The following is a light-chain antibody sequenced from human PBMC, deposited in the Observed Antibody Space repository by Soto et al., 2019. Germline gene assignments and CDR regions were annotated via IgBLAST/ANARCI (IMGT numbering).Light chain of an antibody. V-gene: IGKV1-5*03. CDR1: QGIDSS. J-gene: IGKJ1*01. Sequence: DIQMTQSPSSLSASVGDRVTITCRASQGIDSSFAWYQEKPGKAPKLLIYKASSLESGVPSRFSGSGSGTEFTLTISSLQPDDFATYYCQHYNSYSEAFGQGTKVDIK. CDR2: KAS. CDR3: QHYNSYSEA.